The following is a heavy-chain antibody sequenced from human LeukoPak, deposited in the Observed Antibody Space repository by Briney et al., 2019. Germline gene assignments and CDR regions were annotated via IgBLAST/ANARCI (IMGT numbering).Heavy chain of an antibody. CDR2: FDPEDGET. V-gene: IGHV1-24*01. D-gene: IGHD1-26*01. Sequence: GASVKVSCKVSGYTLTELSMHWVRQAPGKGLEWMGGFDPEDGETIYAQKFQGRVTMTKDTSTDTAYMELNSLRSEDTAVYYCATAFSSGSYPPFDYWGQGTLVTVSS. CDR1: GYTLTELS. J-gene: IGHJ4*02. CDR3: ATAFSSGSYPPFDY.